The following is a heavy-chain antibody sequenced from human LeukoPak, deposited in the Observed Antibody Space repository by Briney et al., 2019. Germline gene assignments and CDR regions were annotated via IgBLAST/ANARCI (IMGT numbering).Heavy chain of an antibody. CDR2: IYYSGST. V-gene: IGHV4-59*05. CDR3: ARHGARSRITMVRGVIP. Sequence: PSETLSLTCTVSGGSISIYYWSWIRQPAGKELEWIGSIYYSGSTYYNPSLKSRVTISVDTSKNQFSLKLSSVTAADTAVYYCARHGARSRITMVRGVIPWGQGTLVTVSS. J-gene: IGHJ5*02. CDR1: GGSISIYY. D-gene: IGHD3-10*01.